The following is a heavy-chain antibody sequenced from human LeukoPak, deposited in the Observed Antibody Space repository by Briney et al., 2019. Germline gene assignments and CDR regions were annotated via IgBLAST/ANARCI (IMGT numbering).Heavy chain of an antibody. V-gene: IGHV4-39*01. CDR3: ARHVFVSSGYYRYYFDY. Sequence: SETLSLTCTVSGDSISSGNYYWSWVRQPPGKGLEWIGSIYHSGSTYYNPSLKSRVTISVDTSKNQFSLKLSSVTAADTAVYYCARHVFVSSGYYRYYFDYWGQGTLVTVSS. CDR2: IYHSGST. CDR1: GDSISSGNYY. J-gene: IGHJ4*02. D-gene: IGHD3-22*01.